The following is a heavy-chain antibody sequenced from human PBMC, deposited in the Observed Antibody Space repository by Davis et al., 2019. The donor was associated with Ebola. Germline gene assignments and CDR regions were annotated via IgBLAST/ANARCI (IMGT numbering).Heavy chain of an antibody. CDR3: AREWGYYGMDV. Sequence: AASVKVSCKASGGTFSSYAISWVRQAPGQGLEWMGRIIPILGIANYAQKFQGRVTMTRNTSISTAYMELSSLRSEDTAVYYCAREWGYYGMDVWGQGTTVTVSS. CDR2: IIPILGIA. J-gene: IGHJ6*02. V-gene: IGHV1-69*04. CDR1: GGTFSSYA. D-gene: IGHD1-26*01.